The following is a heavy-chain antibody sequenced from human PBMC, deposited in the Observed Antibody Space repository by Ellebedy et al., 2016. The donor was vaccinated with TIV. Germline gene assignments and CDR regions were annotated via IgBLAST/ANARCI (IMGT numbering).Heavy chain of an antibody. CDR3: ASRNDSNGYYYVLAFEY. CDR1: GGTFSNYA. V-gene: IGHV1-69*06. CDR2: IIPIFGTA. Sequence: ASVKVSCKASGGTFSNYAISWVRQAPGQGLEWMGRIIPIFGTADYAQKFQGRVTMTADKSTSTGYMELSSLRSEDTAVYYCASRNDSNGYYYVLAFEYWGQGTLVTVSS. D-gene: IGHD3-22*01. J-gene: IGHJ4*02.